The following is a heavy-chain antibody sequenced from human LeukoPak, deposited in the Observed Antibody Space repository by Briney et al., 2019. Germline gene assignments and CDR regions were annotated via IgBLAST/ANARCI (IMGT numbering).Heavy chain of an antibody. D-gene: IGHD5-12*01. CDR3: ARYDSGYDDGHFQH. Sequence: ASVKVSCKASGYTFTNFGISWVRQAPGQGLEWMGWITPYNGNTNYAQTLQGRVTMTTDTSTSTAYMELRSLRSDDTAVYYCARYDSGYDDGHFQHWGQGTLVTVSS. CDR2: ITPYNGNT. CDR1: GYTFTNFG. J-gene: IGHJ1*01. V-gene: IGHV1-18*01.